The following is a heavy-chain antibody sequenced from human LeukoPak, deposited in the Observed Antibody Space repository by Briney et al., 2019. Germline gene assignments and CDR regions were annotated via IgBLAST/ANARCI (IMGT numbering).Heavy chain of an antibody. J-gene: IGHJ4*02. CDR1: GFTFGDYD. CDR3: ARDNTGSYEY. V-gene: IGHV3-43*02. Sequence: QTGGSLRLSCAASGFTFGDYDMHWVRQAPGKGLEWVPLIRADGATTRYTDSVKGRFTISRDNSKDSLYLQMNSLRTEDTALYYCARDNTGSYEYWGQGTLVTVSP. CDR2: IRADGATT. D-gene: IGHD1-26*01.